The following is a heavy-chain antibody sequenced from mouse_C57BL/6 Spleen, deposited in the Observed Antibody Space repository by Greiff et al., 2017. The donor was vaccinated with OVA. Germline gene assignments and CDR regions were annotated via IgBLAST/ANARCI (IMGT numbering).Heavy chain of an antibody. CDR3: ARHYYDPYYYAMDY. CDR1: GFSLTSYG. V-gene: IGHV2-6-1*01. CDR2: IWSDGST. D-gene: IGHD2-4*01. Sequence: VKLVESGPGLVAPSQSLSITCTVSGFSLTSYGVHWVRQPPGKGLEWLVVIWSDGSTTYNSALKSRLSISKDNSKSQVFLKMNSLQTDDTAMYYCARHYYDPYYYAMDYWGQGTSVTVSS. J-gene: IGHJ4*01.